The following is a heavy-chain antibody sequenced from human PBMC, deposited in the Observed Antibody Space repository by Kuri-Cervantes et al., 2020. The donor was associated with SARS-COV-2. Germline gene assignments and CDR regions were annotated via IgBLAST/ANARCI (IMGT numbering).Heavy chain of an antibody. D-gene: IGHD4-11*01. CDR2: IYHSGGT. CDR1: GYSISSGYY. CDR3: ARTVTTTPDY. J-gene: IGHJ4*02. V-gene: IGHV4-38-2*02. Sequence: SETLSLTCTASGYSISSGYYWGWIRQPPGKGLEWIGSIYHSGGTYYNPSLKSRVTISVDTSKNQFSLKLSSVTAADTAVYYCARTVTTTPDYWGQGTLVTVSS.